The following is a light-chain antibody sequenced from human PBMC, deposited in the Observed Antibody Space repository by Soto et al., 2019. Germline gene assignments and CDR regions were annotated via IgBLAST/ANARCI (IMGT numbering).Light chain of an antibody. J-gene: IGKJ1*01. CDR3: QQYNSYSQT. Sequence: DVRMTQSHSALSASVGDRATITCRASQSISSWLAWYQQKPGKAPKLLIYDASTLQSGVPSRYSGSGSGTEFTLTISSLQPDDFATYYCQQYNSYSQTFGQGTKVDI. CDR1: QSISSW. V-gene: IGKV1-5*01. CDR2: DAS.